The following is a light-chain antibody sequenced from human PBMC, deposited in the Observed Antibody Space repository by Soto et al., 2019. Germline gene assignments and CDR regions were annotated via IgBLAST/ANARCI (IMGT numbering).Light chain of an antibody. V-gene: IGKV3-15*01. Sequence: EIVVTQSPATLSFSPGERATLSCRASQSVNSNLAWYQQNPGQAPRLLIYGASTRATGVPARFSGSGSGTAFTLTGSRPQSEDFAVYFWQKYNNSQTFGQGTKLEIK. CDR2: GAS. CDR3: QKYNNSQT. J-gene: IGKJ1*01. CDR1: QSVNSN.